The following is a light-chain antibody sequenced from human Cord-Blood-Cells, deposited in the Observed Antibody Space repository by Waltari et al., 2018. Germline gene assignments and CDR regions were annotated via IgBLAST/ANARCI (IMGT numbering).Light chain of an antibody. V-gene: IGKV3-15*01. Sequence: EILMTQPPATLSVSQGERATLSCRASQSVSSNLAWYHQKPGQAPSLLIYGASTRATGIPARFSGSGSGTEFTLTISRLQSEDFAVYYCQQYNNWPWTFGQGTKVEIK. CDR2: GAS. CDR3: QQYNNWPWT. CDR1: QSVSSN. J-gene: IGKJ1*01.